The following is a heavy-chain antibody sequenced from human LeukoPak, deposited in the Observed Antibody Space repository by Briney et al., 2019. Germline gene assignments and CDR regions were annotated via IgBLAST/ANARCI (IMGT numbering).Heavy chain of an antibody. Sequence: GGSLRLSCAASGFTFSDYYMSWIRQAPGKGLEWVSYISSSGSTIYYADSVKGRFTISRDNAKSSLYLQMNSLRAEDTAVYYCARDLNQYYYYYMDVWGKGTTVTVSS. V-gene: IGHV3-11*04. CDR2: ISSSGSTI. CDR3: ARDLNQYYYYYMDV. D-gene: IGHD1-14*01. J-gene: IGHJ6*03. CDR1: GFTFSDYY.